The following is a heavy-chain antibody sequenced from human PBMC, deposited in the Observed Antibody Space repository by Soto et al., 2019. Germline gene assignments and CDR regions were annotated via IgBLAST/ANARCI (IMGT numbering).Heavy chain of an antibody. D-gene: IGHD1-26*01. CDR1: GFTFSNAW. CDR3: TTAAYSGSYYYY. Sequence: GGSLRLSCAASGFTFSNAWMSWVRQAPGKGLEWVGRIKSKTDGGTTDYAAPVKGRFTISRDDSKNTLYLQMNSLKTEDTAVYYCTTAAYSGSYYYYWGQGSLVTVSS. CDR2: IKSKTDGGTT. V-gene: IGHV3-15*01. J-gene: IGHJ4*02.